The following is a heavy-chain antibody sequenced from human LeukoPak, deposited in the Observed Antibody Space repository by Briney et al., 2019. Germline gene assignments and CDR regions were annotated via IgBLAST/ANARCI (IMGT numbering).Heavy chain of an antibody. Sequence: VASVKVSCKASGGTFSSYAISWVRQAPGQGLEWMGWINPNSGGTNYAQKFQGRVTMTRDTSISTAYMELSRLRSDDTAVYYCAREGSGSTNWFDPWGQGTLVTVSS. CDR2: INPNSGGT. CDR1: GGTFSSYA. J-gene: IGHJ5*02. CDR3: AREGSGSTNWFDP. V-gene: IGHV1-2*02. D-gene: IGHD1-26*01.